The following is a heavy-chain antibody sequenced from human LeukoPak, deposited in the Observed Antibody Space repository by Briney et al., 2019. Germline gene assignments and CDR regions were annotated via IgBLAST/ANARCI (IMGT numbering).Heavy chain of an antibody. D-gene: IGHD3-22*01. J-gene: IGHJ4*02. CDR2: INAGNGNT. Sequence: GASVKVSCKASGYTFTSYAMHWVRQAPGQRLEWMGWINAGNGNTKYSQKFQGRVTITRDTSASTAYMELSSLRSEDTAVYYCARAHQIYYYDSSGPVNYWGQGTLVTVSS. CDR3: ARAHQIYYYDSSGPVNY. CDR1: GYTFTSYA. V-gene: IGHV1-3*01.